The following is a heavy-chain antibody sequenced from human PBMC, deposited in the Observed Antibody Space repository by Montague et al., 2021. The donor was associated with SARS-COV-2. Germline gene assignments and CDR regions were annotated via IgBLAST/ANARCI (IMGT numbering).Heavy chain of an antibody. CDR2: MSYSGSS. CDR3: ARLLAATGHFDF. J-gene: IGHJ4*02. V-gene: IGHV4-39*01. CDR1: GGSINTPNHY. Sequence: SETLSLTCTVSGGSINTPNHYWGWIRQPPGKGLEWVGSMSYSGSSYYNPSLRRRLTISVDTSKNQFSLRLSSVTAADTDVYCCARLLAATGHFDFWGQGTLVTVSS. D-gene: IGHD6-13*01.